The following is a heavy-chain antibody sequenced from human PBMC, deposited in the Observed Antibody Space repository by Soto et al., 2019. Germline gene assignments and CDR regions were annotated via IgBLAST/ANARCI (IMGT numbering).Heavy chain of an antibody. Sequence: SVKVSCKASGGTFSSYAISWVRQAPGQGLEWMGGIIPIFGTANYAQKFQGRVTITADESTSTAYMELSSLRSEGTAVYYCARVTRVIKSINMHDAFDIWGQGTMVTVSS. CDR3: ARVTRVIKSINMHDAFDI. D-gene: IGHD3-10*01. CDR2: IIPIFGTA. V-gene: IGHV1-69*13. J-gene: IGHJ3*02. CDR1: GGTFSSYA.